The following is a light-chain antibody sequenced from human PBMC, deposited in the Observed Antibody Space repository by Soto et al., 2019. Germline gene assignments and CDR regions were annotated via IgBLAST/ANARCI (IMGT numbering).Light chain of an antibody. J-gene: IGLJ2*01. Sequence: QSALSQPASMSGSPGQSITISCTGTSRDVGGYNYVSWYRQYPGKAPKLIIYDVNNRPSEVSNRFSGSKSGNTASLTISGLQAEDEADYYCSSHSSSSTLVVVGGGTKLTVL. CDR1: SRDVGGYNY. V-gene: IGLV2-14*03. CDR3: SSHSSSSTLVV. CDR2: DVN.